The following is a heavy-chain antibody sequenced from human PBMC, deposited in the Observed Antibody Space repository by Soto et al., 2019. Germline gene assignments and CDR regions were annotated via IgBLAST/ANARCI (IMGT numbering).Heavy chain of an antibody. D-gene: IGHD2-15*01. J-gene: IGHJ4*02. V-gene: IGHV1-69*02. CDR2: IIPILGIA. CDR1: GGTFSSYT. Sequence: QVQLVQSGAEVKKPGSSVKVSCKASGGTFSSYTISWVRQAPGQGLEWMGRIIPILGIANYAQKFQGRVTITADKSTSTAYMELSSLRSEDTAVYYCGRSAVVAARTTDYWGQGTLVTVSS. CDR3: GRSAVVAARTTDY.